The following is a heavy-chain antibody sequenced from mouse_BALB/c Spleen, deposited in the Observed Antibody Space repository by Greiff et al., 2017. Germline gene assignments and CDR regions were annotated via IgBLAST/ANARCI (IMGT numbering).Heavy chain of an antibody. CDR2: INPSNGGT. V-gene: IGHV1S81*02. CDR1: GYTFTSYY. CDR3: TSGDFYYGSSYEAWFAY. J-gene: IGHJ3*01. D-gene: IGHD1-1*01. Sequence: QVQLKQSGAELVKPGASVKLSCKASGYTFTSYYMYWVKQRPGQGLEWIGEINPSNGGTNFNEKFKSKATLTVDKSSSTAYMQLSSLTSEDSAVYYCTSGDFYYGSSYEAWFAYWGQGTLVTVSA.